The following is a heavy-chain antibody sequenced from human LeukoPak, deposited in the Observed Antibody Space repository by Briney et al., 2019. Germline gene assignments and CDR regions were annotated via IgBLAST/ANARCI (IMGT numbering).Heavy chain of an antibody. CDR2: ISYDGSNK. CDR1: GFTFSSYG. Sequence: PGGSLRLSCAASGFTFSSYGMHWVRQAPGKGLEWVAVISYDGSNKYYADSVKGRFTISRDNSKNTLYLQMNSPRAEDTAVYYCAKDLYTAGIVVVPAAIEEDYWGQGTLVTVSS. CDR3: AKDLYTAGIVVVPAAIEEDY. V-gene: IGHV3-30*18. D-gene: IGHD2-2*01. J-gene: IGHJ4*02.